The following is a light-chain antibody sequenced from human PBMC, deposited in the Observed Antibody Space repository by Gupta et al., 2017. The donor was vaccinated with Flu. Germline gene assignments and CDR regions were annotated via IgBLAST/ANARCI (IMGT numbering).Light chain of an antibody. Sequence: ETVLTQPPATLSLSPGDRAILSCRASQSVNIYLAWYQQKPGQPPRPLMFDASKRAAGIPDRFSGSGSGTDFTLTISTLEPEDFAVYYCQQRSGWPTYTFGQGTKLE. CDR3: QQRSGWPTYT. J-gene: IGKJ2*01. CDR1: QSVNIY. CDR2: DAS. V-gene: IGKV3-11*01.